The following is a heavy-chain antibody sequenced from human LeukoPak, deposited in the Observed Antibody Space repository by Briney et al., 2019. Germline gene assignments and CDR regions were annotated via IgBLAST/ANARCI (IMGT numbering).Heavy chain of an antibody. CDR2: IYYSGST. CDR3: ARGGYYYYMDV. Sequence: SETLSLTCTVSGGSISSYYWSWIRQPPGKGLEWIGYIYYSGSTNYNPSLKSRVTISVDTSKNQFSLKLSSVTAADTAVYYCARGGYYYYMDVWGKGTTVTVSS. CDR1: GGSISSYY. V-gene: IGHV4-59*01. J-gene: IGHJ6*03.